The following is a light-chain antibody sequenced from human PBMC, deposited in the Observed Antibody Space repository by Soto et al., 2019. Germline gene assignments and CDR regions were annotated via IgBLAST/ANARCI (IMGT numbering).Light chain of an antibody. Sequence: EIMFTQSPSTLSLSQGERATLSCRASQSVSSYLAWYQQKPGQAPRLLIYGASSRATGIPGRFSGSGSGTDFTLSISRLEPEDFAVYSCQQYGSSPITFGQGRRPEIK. V-gene: IGKV3-20*01. CDR1: QSVSSY. CDR3: QQYGSSPIT. J-gene: IGKJ5*01. CDR2: GAS.